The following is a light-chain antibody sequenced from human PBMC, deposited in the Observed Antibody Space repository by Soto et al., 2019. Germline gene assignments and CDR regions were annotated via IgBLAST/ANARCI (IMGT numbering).Light chain of an antibody. V-gene: IGLV7-46*01. CDR2: DTS. J-gene: IGLJ3*02. Sequence: QTVVTQEPSLTVSPGGTVTLTCGSSTGAVTSGHYPYWFQQKPGQAPRTLIYDTSNKHSWTPARFAGYLLGGKAALTLEGAPPEDEAEYYCLLSYCGVSNWVFGGGTKLTVL. CDR1: TGAVTSGHY. CDR3: LLSYCGVSNWV.